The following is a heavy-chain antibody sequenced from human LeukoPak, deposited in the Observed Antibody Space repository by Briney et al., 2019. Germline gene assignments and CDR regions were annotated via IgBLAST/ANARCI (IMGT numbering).Heavy chain of an antibody. CDR2: INHSGST. CDR1: GGSFSGYY. V-gene: IGHV4-34*01. Sequence: SETLSLTCAVYGGSFSGYYWSWIRQPPGKGLEWIGEINHSGSTNYNPSLKSRVTISVDTSKHQFSLKLSSVTAADTAVYYCARAQGRRPLNFDYWGQGTLVTVSS. J-gene: IGHJ4*02. CDR3: ARAQGRRPLNFDY.